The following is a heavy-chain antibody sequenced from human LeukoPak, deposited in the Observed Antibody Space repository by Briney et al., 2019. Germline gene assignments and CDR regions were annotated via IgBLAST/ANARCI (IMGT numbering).Heavy chain of an antibody. CDR3: ASEDCSGGSCYLDY. V-gene: IGHV3-7*01. CDR1: GFTFSSYW. J-gene: IGHJ4*02. Sequence: GGSLRLSCAASGFTFSSYWMSWVRQAPGKGLKWVANIKQDGSEKYYVDSVKGRFTISRDNAKNSLYLQMNSLRAEDTAVYYCASEDCSGGSCYLDYWGQGTLVTVSS. CDR2: IKQDGSEK. D-gene: IGHD2-15*01.